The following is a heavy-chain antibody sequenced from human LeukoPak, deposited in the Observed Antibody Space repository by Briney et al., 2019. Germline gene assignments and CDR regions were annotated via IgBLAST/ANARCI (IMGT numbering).Heavy chain of an antibody. CDR2: VSGGGGST. D-gene: IGHD3-3*01. Sequence: GGSLRLSCAASGFTPSSYAMSWVRQAPGKGLEWVSIVSGGGGSTYYADSVKGRFTISTDNSRNTVSLEMNSLRAEDTALYYCAQGYDFWSGSEYFQHWGQGTLVTVSS. J-gene: IGHJ1*01. V-gene: IGHV3-23*01. CDR3: AQGYDFWSGSEYFQH. CDR1: GFTPSSYA.